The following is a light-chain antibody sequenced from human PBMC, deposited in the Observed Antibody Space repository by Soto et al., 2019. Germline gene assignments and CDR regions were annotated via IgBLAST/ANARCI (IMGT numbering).Light chain of an antibody. CDR2: GAS. CDR1: QSVSSD. CDR3: QQYNNWPRT. Sequence: IVMTNSPATLSVYTGERATLSCRASQSVSSDLAWYHQKPGQAPRLLIYGASTRATGIPARFSGSGSGTEFTLTINSLQSEDFAVYYCQQYNNWPRTFGQGTKVDI. V-gene: IGKV3-15*01. J-gene: IGKJ1*01.